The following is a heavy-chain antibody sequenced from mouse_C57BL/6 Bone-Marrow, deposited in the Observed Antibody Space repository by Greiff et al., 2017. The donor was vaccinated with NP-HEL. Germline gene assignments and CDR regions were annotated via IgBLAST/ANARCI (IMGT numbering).Heavy chain of an antibody. D-gene: IGHD1-1*01. CDR3: ARGGYGSSAGY. J-gene: IGHJ2*01. CDR1: GYTFTSYG. Sequence: LEESGAELARPGASVKLSCKASGYTFTSYGISWVKQRPGQGLEWIGEIYPRSGNTYYNEKFQGKATLTADKSSSTAYMELRSLTSEDSAVYFCARGGYGSSAGYGGQGTTLTVSA. V-gene: IGHV1-81*01. CDR2: IYPRSGNT.